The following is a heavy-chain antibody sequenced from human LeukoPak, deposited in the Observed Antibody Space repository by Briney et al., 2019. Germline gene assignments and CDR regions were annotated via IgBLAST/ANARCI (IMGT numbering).Heavy chain of an antibody. D-gene: IGHD6-6*01. CDR2: MNPNSGNT. J-gene: IGHJ4*02. CDR1: GYTFTSYD. V-gene: IGHV1-8*03. CDR3: ARGEQSAAPPFDY. Sequence: GASVKVSCKASGYTFTSYDINWVRRATGQGLEWMGWMNPNSGNTGYAQKFQGRVTITRNTSISTAYMELSSLRSEDTAVYYCARGEQSAAPPFDYWGQGTLVTVSS.